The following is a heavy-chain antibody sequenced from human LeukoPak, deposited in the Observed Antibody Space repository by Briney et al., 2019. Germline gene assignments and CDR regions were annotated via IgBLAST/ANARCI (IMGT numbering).Heavy chain of an antibody. CDR2: IIPIFGTA. V-gene: IGHV1-69*05. Sequence: GSSVKVSCKASGGTFSSYAISWVRQAPGQGLEWMGGIIPIFGTANYAQKFQGRVTITTDESTSTAYMELSSLRSEDTAVYYCAWGGYCTNGVCYPFDYWGQGTLVTVFS. J-gene: IGHJ4*02. CDR3: AWGGYCTNGVCYPFDY. CDR1: GGTFSSYA. D-gene: IGHD2-8*01.